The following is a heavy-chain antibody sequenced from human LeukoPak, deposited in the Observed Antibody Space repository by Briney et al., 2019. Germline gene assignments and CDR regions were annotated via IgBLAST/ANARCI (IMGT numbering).Heavy chain of an antibody. CDR2: ISGSGGST. CDR3: APGRDFWSGYPPL. CDR1: GFTYSSYA. J-gene: IGHJ4*02. D-gene: IGHD3-3*01. V-gene: IGHV3-23*01. Sequence: PGGSLRLSCAASGFTYSSYAMSWVRQDPGKGLEWVSAISGSGGSTYYADSVKGRFTISRDNSKNTLYLQMNSLRAEDTAVYYCAPGRDFWSGYPPLWGQGTLVTVSS.